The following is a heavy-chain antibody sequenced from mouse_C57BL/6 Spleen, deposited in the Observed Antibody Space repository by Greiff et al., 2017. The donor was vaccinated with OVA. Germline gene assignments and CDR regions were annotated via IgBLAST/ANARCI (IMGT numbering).Heavy chain of an antibody. CDR1: GYTFTDYE. J-gene: IGHJ4*01. CDR3: TGSNYWGGAMDY. D-gene: IGHD2-5*01. V-gene: IGHV1-15*01. Sequence: VKLMESGAELVRPGASVTLSCKASGYTFTDYEMHWVKQTPVHGLEWIGAIDPETGGTAYNQKFKGKAILTADKSSSTAYMELRSLTSEDSAVYYWTGSNYWGGAMDYWGQGTSVTVSS. CDR2: IDPETGGT.